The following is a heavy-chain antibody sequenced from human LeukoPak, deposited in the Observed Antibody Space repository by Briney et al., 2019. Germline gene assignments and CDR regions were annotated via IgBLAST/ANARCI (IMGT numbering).Heavy chain of an antibody. D-gene: IGHD3-22*01. J-gene: IGHJ4*02. CDR1: GFTFSSYA. CDR3: AKWRSGYPNYYFDD. V-gene: IGHV3-23*01. Sequence: PGGSLRLSCAGTGFTFSSYAMSWVRQAPGKGLEWVSGLSYSGGSTYYADSVKGRFIISRDNSKNTLYLQMNSLRAEDTAVYYCAKWRSGYPNYYFDDWGQGTLVTVSS. CDR2: LSYSGGST.